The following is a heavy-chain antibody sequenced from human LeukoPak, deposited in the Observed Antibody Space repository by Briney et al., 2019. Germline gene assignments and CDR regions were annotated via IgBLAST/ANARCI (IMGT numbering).Heavy chain of an antibody. CDR1: GGSFRGYY. Sequence: SETLSLTCVVYGGSFRGYYWSWIRQPPGKGLEWIGEINQSGSIKYNPSLKSRVTISVDTSKNQFSLKLSSVTAADTAVYYCTTGPDYYNSSSYYSHYWGQGTLVTVSS. D-gene: IGHD3-22*01. V-gene: IGHV4-34*01. CDR3: TTGPDYYNSSSYYSHY. CDR2: INQSGSI. J-gene: IGHJ4*02.